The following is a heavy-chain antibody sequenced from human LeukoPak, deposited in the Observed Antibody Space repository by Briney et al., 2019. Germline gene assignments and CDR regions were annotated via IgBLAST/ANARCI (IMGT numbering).Heavy chain of an antibody. V-gene: IGHV5-10-1*01. J-gene: IGHJ6*02. D-gene: IGHD3-22*01. CDR1: GYSFPTYW. CDR2: IDCSDSYS. Sequence: GGSLKISCKGSGYSFPTYWISWVRQIPGKGLEWMGRIDCSDSYSNYSPSFKGHVTISADKSTGTAYLQWSSLKASDTALYYCARHSGSGMDVWGQGTTVTVSS. CDR3: ARHSGSGMDV.